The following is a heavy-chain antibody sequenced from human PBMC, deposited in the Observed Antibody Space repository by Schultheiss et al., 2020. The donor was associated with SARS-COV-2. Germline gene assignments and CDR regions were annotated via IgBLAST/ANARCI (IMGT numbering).Heavy chain of an antibody. D-gene: IGHD4-17*01. V-gene: IGHV4-61*02. CDR3: ARVYGDWDWYFDL. Sequence: SETLSLTCTVSGGSISSGSYYWSWIRQPAGKGLEWIGRIYTSGSTNYNPSLKSRVTISVDTSKNQFSLKLSSVTAADTAVYYCARVYGDWDWYFDLWGRGTLVTVSS. J-gene: IGHJ2*01. CDR1: GGSISSGSYY. CDR2: IYTSGST.